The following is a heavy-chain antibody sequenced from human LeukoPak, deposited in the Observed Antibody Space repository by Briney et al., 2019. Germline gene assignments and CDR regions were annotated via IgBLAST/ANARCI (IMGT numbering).Heavy chain of an antibody. CDR3: ARSYGDYVSRDY. D-gene: IGHD4-17*01. CDR1: GGTFSSYA. Sequence: ASVKVSCKASGGTFSSYAISWVRQAPGQGLEWMGRIIPILGIANYAQKFQGRVTITADKSTSTAYMELSSLRSEDTAVYYCARSYGDYVSRDYWGQGTLVTVSS. CDR2: IIPILGIA. V-gene: IGHV1-69*04. J-gene: IGHJ4*02.